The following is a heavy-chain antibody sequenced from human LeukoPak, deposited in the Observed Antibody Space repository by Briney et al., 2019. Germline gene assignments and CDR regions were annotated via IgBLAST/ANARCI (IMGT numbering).Heavy chain of an antibody. CDR3: AVRGGYDFWSGYYNFDY. Sequence: PSETLSLTCTVSGGSISSSSYYWGWIRQPPGKGLEWIGSIYYSGGTYYNPSLKSRVTISVDTSKNQFPLKLSSVTAADTAVYYCAVRGGYDFWSGYYNFDYWGQGTLVTVSS. J-gene: IGHJ4*02. CDR1: GGSISSSSYY. D-gene: IGHD3-3*01. CDR2: IYYSGGT. V-gene: IGHV4-39*01.